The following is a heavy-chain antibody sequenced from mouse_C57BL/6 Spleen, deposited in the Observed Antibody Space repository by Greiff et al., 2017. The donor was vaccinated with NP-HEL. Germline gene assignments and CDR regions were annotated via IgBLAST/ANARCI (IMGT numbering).Heavy chain of an antibody. CDR2: INPSTGGT. CDR1: GYSFTGYY. V-gene: IGHV1-42*01. D-gene: IGHD1-1*01. CDR3: ARTLLLRYSKPYFDY. J-gene: IGHJ2*01. Sequence: EVQRVESGPELVKPGASVKISCKASGYSFTGYYMNWVKQSPEKSLEWIGEINPSTGGTTYNQKFKAKATLTVDKSSSTAYMQLKSLTSEDSAVYYCARTLLLRYSKPYFDYWGQGTTLTVSS.